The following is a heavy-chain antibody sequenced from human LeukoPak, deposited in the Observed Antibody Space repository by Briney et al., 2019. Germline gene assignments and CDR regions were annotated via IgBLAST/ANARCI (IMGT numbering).Heavy chain of an antibody. V-gene: IGHV3-23*01. CDR3: AKDGSSGFPGGAFDI. D-gene: IGHD6-19*01. J-gene: IGHJ3*02. Sequence: GGSLRLSCAASGFTFSSYAMSWVRQAPGKGLEWVSAISGSGGSTYYAACVKGRFTISRDNSKNTLYLQMNSLRAEDTAVYYCAKDGSSGFPGGAFDIWGQGTMVTVSS. CDR2: ISGSGGST. CDR1: GFTFSSYA.